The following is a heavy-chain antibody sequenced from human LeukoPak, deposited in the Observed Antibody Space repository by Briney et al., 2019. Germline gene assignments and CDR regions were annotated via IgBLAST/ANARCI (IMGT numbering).Heavy chain of an antibody. J-gene: IGHJ4*02. CDR1: GDSISSNNYY. V-gene: IGHV4-39*07. CDR2: IDYSGRT. D-gene: IGHD3-9*01. Sequence: PSETLSLTCSVSGDSISSNNYYWGWIRQPPGKGLEWIGSIDYSGRTFYNPSLKSRVTISVDTSKNQFSLKLSSVTAADTAVYYCARDPYDILTGSRHLDYWGQGTLVTVSS. CDR3: ARDPYDILTGSRHLDY.